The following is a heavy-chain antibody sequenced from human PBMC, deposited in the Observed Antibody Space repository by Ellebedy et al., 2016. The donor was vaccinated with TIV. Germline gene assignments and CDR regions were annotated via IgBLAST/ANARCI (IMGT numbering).Heavy chain of an antibody. D-gene: IGHD3-16*01. V-gene: IGHV3-7*03. CDR1: GFTFSNCW. CDR3: TIGGQRFDP. Sequence: GESLKIPCEAPGFTFSNCWMSWVRQAPGKGLDWVANINEDGSDKSYVDSVKGRVPISRDNAKNSLYLPINRLRSEDPAVYHCTIGGQRFDPWGQGTLVTVSS. J-gene: IGHJ5*02. CDR2: INEDGSDK.